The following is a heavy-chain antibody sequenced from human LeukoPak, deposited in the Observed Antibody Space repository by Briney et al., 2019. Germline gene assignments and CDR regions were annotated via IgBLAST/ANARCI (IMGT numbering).Heavy chain of an antibody. CDR1: GGSISSYY. CDR2: IYTSGST. V-gene: IGHV4-4*07. CDR3: ARDPHVVVVGGWFDP. D-gene: IGHD2-15*01. Sequence: SETLSLTCTVSGGSISSYYWSWIRQPAGKGLEWIGRIYTSGSTNYNPSLKSRVTMSVDTSENQFSLKLSSVTAADTAVYYCARDPHVVVVGGWFDPWGQGTLVTVSS. J-gene: IGHJ5*02.